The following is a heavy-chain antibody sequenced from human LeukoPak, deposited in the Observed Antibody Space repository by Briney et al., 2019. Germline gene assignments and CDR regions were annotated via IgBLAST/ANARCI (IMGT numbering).Heavy chain of an antibody. CDR1: GGSISSYY. D-gene: IGHD3-3*01. Sequence: SETLSLTCTVSGGSISSYYWSWIRQPPGKGLEWIGYIYYSGSTNYNPSLKSRVTISVDTSKNQFSLKLSSVTAADTAVYYCARAPIFGDLPTGGWFDPWGQGTLVTVSS. CDR3: ARAPIFGDLPTGGWFDP. V-gene: IGHV4-59*01. CDR2: IYYSGST. J-gene: IGHJ5*02.